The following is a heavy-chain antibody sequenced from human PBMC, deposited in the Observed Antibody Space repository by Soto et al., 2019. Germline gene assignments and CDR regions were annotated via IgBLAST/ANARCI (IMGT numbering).Heavy chain of an antibody. V-gene: IGHV3-13*01. Sequence: GGSLRLSCAASGFTFSSYDMHWVRQATGKGLEWVSAIGTAGDTYYPGSVKGRFTISRENAKNSLYLQMNSLRAEDTAVYYCARVAHDYGDYAIDYWGQGTLVTVSS. CDR2: IGTAGDT. CDR3: ARVAHDYGDYAIDY. J-gene: IGHJ4*02. CDR1: GFTFSSYD. D-gene: IGHD4-17*01.